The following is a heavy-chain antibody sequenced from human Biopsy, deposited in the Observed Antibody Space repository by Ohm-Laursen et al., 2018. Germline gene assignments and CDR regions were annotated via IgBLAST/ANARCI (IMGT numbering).Heavy chain of an antibody. CDR3: ARVDRYNFDHYIMDA. Sequence: GTLSLTCPVSGDSIARYYWTWIRQSPGKGLEWIAYIYYSGRPNYNPPLKGRVVISVDRSRNQFFLKLTSATAADTAIYYCARVDRYNFDHYIMDAWGRGTTVTVSS. CDR2: IYYSGRP. CDR1: GDSIARYY. D-gene: IGHD1-20*01. J-gene: IGHJ6*02. V-gene: IGHV4-59*01.